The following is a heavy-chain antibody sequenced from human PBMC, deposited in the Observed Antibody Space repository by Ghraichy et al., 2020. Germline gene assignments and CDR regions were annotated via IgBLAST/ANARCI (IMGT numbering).Heavy chain of an antibody. J-gene: IGHJ6*02. CDR3: ARGEYYDFWSGYYPYYYYYGMDV. V-gene: IGHV1-2*02. CDR2: INPNSGGT. CDR1: GYTFTGYY. Sequence: ASVKVSRKASGYTFTGYYMHWVRQAPGQGLEWMGWINPNSGGTNYAQKFQGRVTMTRDTSISTAYMELSRLRSDDTAVYYCARGEYYDFWSGYYPYYYYYGMDVWGQGTTVTVSS. D-gene: IGHD3-3*01.